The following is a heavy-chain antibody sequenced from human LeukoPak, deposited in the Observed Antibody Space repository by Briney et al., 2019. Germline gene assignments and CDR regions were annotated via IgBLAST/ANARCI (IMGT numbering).Heavy chain of an antibody. Sequence: ASVKVSCKSSGYTFTAHAVHWVRRAPGQRLEWMGWINVANGDTGYSQKFQDRVTITRDTSASTGYMEMSSLISEDTDVYYCASKPRGESRPFDYWGQGTLVTVSS. D-gene: IGHD3-16*01. J-gene: IGHJ4*02. CDR2: INVANGDT. CDR3: ASKPRGESRPFDY. V-gene: IGHV1-3*01. CDR1: GYTFTAHA.